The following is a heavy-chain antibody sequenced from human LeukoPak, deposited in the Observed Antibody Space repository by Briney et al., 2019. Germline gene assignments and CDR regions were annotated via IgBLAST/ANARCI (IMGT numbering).Heavy chain of an antibody. CDR1: GFTFSSYA. Sequence: GGSLRLSCAASGFTFSSYAMHWVRQAPGKGLVWVSQINSDGSTTRYADSVKGRFTISRDNAKNTVFLQMSSLRAEDTAVYYCAGRGNGDSFWGQGTMVTVSS. CDR3: AGRGNGDSF. CDR2: INSDGSTT. V-gene: IGHV3-74*01. J-gene: IGHJ3*01. D-gene: IGHD4-17*01.